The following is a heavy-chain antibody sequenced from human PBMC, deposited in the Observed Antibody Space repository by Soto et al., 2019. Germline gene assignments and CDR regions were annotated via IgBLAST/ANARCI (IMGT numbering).Heavy chain of an antibody. CDR2: ISYDGNYI. CDR1: GFAFSSYA. CDR3: AKVILSDAIGRDVQDV. D-gene: IGHD3-16*01. V-gene: IGHV3-30*18. J-gene: IGHJ6*02. Sequence: GESLRLSCEASGFAFSSYAIHWVRQAPGKGLEWVGVISYDGNYIYYADSVKGRFTISRDNSKNTLYVQVNSLRPEDTAVYYCAKVILSDAIGRDVQDVWGQGTTVPGSS.